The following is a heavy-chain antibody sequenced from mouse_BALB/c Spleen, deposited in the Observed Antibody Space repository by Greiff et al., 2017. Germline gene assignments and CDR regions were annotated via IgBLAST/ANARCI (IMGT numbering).Heavy chain of an antibody. V-gene: IGHV1S126*01. J-gene: IGHJ4*01. CDR3: ARGDSYAMDY. CDR2: IDPSDSET. CDR1: GYSFTSYW. Sequence: VQLQQSGPQLVRPGASVKISCKASGYSFTSYWMHWVKQRPGQGLEWIGMIDPSDSETRLNQKFKDKATLTVDKSSSTAYMQLSSPTSEDSAVYYCARGDSYAMDYWGQGTSVTVSS.